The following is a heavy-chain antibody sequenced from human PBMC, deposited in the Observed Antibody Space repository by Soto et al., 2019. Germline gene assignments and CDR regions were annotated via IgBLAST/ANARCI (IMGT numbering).Heavy chain of an antibody. CDR2: IYYSGSA. CDR3: ARILWFGEFSTYYFDY. V-gene: IGHV4-39*01. D-gene: IGHD3-10*01. J-gene: IGHJ4*02. Sequence: QLQLQESGPGLVKPSETLSLTCTVSGGSISSSSYYWGWIRQPPGKGLEWIGSIYYSGSAYYNPSLKSRVTIPVDTSKNQFSLKLCSVTAADTAVYYCARILWFGEFSTYYFDYWGQGTLVTVSS. CDR1: GGSISSSSYY.